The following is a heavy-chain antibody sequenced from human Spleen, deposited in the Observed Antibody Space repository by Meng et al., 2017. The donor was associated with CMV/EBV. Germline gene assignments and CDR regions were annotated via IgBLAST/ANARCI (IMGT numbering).Heavy chain of an antibody. D-gene: IGHD3-16*01. CDR3: ARGWWGSWINY. V-gene: IGHV1-46*01. CDR1: GYTFASYY. J-gene: IGHJ4*02. CDR2: INPSGGST. Sequence: QVQLVQSGADVKKPGASGRVSCETSGYTFASYYMHWVREAPGQVPEWMGIINPSGGSTSYAQKFQGRVTMTRDTSTSTVYMELSSLRSEDTAVYYCARGWWGSWINYWGQGTLVTVSS.